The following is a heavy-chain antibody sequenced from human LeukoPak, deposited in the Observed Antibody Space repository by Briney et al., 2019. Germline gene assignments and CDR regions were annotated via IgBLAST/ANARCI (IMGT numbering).Heavy chain of an antibody. CDR2: ISGSGGST. Sequence: PGGSLRLSCAASGFTFSSYAMSWVRQAPGKGLEWVSAISGSGGSTYYADSVKGRFTISRDNSKNTLYLQMNSLRAEDTAVYYCAKDPGLRYSDWFPRSGFDYWGQGTLVTVSS. CDR1: GFTFSSYA. V-gene: IGHV3-23*01. D-gene: IGHD3-9*01. J-gene: IGHJ4*02. CDR3: AKDPGLRYSDWFPRSGFDY.